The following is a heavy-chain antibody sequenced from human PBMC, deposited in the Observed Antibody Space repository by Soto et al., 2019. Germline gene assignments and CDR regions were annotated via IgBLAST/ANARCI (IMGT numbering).Heavy chain of an antibody. CDR2: VSHDGRNT. D-gene: IGHD6-19*01. Sequence: VQLVESGGGVVQPGRSLRLSCAASGFTFSDYAMHWVRQSPGKGLEWVAVVSHDGRNTHYADSVKGRFTISRASSKNTVSLEMTSLRAEDTAVYYCAKGGRQWLVTSGVNYWGQGALVTVSS. V-gene: IGHV3-30*18. CDR1: GFTFSDYA. J-gene: IGHJ4*02. CDR3: AKGGRQWLVTSGVNY.